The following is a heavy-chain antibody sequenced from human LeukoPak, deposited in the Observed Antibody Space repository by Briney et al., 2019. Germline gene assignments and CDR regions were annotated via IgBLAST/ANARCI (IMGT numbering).Heavy chain of an antibody. J-gene: IGHJ6*02. CDR2: VSYDGGNK. D-gene: IGHD4-17*01. V-gene: IGHV3-30*18. CDR1: GFTFSIYG. CDR3: AKLLHDYGDSPYYYGMDV. Sequence: PGRSLRLSCGASGFTFSIYGMHWVRQAPGKGLEWVAVVSYDGGNKYYADSVKGRFTISRDNSKNTLYLQMNSLRAEDTAVYYYAKLLHDYGDSPYYYGMDVWGQGTTVTVSS.